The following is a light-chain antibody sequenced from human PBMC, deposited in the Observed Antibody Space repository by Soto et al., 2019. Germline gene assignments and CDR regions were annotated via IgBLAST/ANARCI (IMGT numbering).Light chain of an antibody. CDR3: AAWDDSLSGRGV. V-gene: IGLV1-47*01. CDR1: SSNIGNNY. Sequence: QSVLTQPPSASGTPGQRGTISYSGSSSNIGNNYVYWYQMVPGTAPKLLIYRNNQRPSGVPDRFSGSRSGTSASLAISGLRSEDEADYYCAAWDDSLSGRGVFGGGTKLTVL. J-gene: IGLJ3*02. CDR2: RNN.